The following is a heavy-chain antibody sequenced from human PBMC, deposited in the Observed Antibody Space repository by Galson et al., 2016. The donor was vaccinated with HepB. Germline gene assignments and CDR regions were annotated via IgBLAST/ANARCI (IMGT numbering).Heavy chain of an antibody. V-gene: IGHV2-5*08. CDR2: IYWDDEE. CDR1: GFSLKTDEMC. J-gene: IGHJ4*02. D-gene: IGHD2-8*01. CDR3: ARTRGPTKGIDV. Sequence: PALVKPTQTLTLTCNFSGFSLKTDEMCVTWIRQPPGKALEWLARIYWDDEERYSVSLKNRLSISKDASRNLVVLTMTNMNPVDTGTYYCARTRGPTKGIDVWGQGILVTVSS.